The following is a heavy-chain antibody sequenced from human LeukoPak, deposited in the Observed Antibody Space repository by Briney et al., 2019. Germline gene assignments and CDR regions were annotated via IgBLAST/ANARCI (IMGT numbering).Heavy chain of an antibody. CDR1: GFTFSSYA. V-gene: IGHV3-23*01. J-gene: IGHJ4*02. D-gene: IGHD3-10*01. Sequence: GGSLRLSCAASGFTFSSYAMSWVSQAPGKRLAWVSAISGSGGSTYYTDSVEGRFTISRDNSKNTMYLQITSLRTEHTAVYYCAKPARGRGIYQFDYWGQGTLVTVSS. CDR3: AKPARGRGIYQFDY. CDR2: ISGSGGST.